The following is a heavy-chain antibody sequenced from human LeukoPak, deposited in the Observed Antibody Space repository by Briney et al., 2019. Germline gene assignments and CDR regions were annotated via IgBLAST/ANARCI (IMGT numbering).Heavy chain of an antibody. CDR2: IYYSGST. Sequence: SETLSLTCTVSGGSISSGDYYWSWIRQPPGKGLEWIGYIYYSGSTYYNPSLESRVTISVDTSKNQFSLKLSSVTAADTAVYYCARDLTHYGDFDYWGQGTLVTVSS. V-gene: IGHV4-30-4*08. CDR3: ARDLTHYGDFDY. D-gene: IGHD4-17*01. J-gene: IGHJ4*02. CDR1: GGSISSGDYY.